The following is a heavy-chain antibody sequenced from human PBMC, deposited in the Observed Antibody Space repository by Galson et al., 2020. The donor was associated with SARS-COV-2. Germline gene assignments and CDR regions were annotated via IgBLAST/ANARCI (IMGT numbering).Heavy chain of an antibody. D-gene: IGHD6-13*01. Sequence: GESLKISCAASGFTVSSNYMSWVRQAPGKGLEWVSVIYSGGSTYYADSVKGRFTISRHNSKNTLYLQMNSLRAEDTAVYYCARDQDSSSWSWFDPWGQGTLVTVSS. CDR3: ARDQDSSSWSWFDP. CDR1: GFTVSSNY. V-gene: IGHV3-53*04. CDR2: IYSGGST. J-gene: IGHJ5*02.